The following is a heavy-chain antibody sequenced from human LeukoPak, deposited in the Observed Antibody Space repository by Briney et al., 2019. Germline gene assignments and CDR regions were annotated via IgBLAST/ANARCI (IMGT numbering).Heavy chain of an antibody. CDR1: GFTFSSYA. D-gene: IGHD4-17*01. CDR3: AKASVGSGYGLDY. CDR2: ISGSGGST. Sequence: GGSLRLSCAASGFTFSSYAMSWVRQAPVKGLEWVSAISGSGGSTYYADSVKGRFTISRDNSKNTLYLQMNSLRAEDTAVYYCAKASVGSGYGLDYWGQGTLVTVSS. V-gene: IGHV3-23*01. J-gene: IGHJ4*02.